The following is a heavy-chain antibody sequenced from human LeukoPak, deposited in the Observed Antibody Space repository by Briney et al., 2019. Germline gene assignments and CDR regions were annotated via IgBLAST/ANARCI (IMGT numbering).Heavy chain of an antibody. CDR1: GYTFTGYY. Sequence: ASVKVSCKASGYTFTGYYMHWVRQAPGQGLEWMGWINPNSGVTNYAQKFQGRVTMTRDTSISTAYMELSRLRSDDTAVYYCARDRPYCSSTSCKDYYYYYMDVWGKGTTVTVSS. D-gene: IGHD2-2*01. J-gene: IGHJ6*03. CDR3: ARDRPYCSSTSCKDYYYYYMDV. V-gene: IGHV1-2*02. CDR2: INPNSGVT.